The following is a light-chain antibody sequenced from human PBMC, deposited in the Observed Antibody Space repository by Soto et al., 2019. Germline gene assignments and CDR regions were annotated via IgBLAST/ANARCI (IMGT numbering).Light chain of an antibody. CDR3: QRLDSFPLA. V-gene: IGKV1-9*01. CDR2: AAS. J-gene: IGKJ4*01. CDR1: QSISSH. Sequence: DIQLTQSPSFLSASVGDRVTITCRASQSISSHVAWYRQKSGKAPMLLIYAASTLQSGVPSRFSGRGSGTEFTLTSGSLQPEDLATDCCQRLDSFPLAFGGGTTVEI.